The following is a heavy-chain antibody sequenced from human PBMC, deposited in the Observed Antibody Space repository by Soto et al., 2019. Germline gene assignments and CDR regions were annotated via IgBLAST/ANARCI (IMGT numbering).Heavy chain of an antibody. CDR2: IIPIFGTA. CDR1: GGTFSSYA. J-gene: IGHJ4*02. D-gene: IGHD1-26*01. Sequence: GASVKVSCKASGGTFSSYAISWVRQAPGQGLEWMGGIIPIFGTANYAQKFQGRVTITADESTSTAYMELSSLRSEDTAVYYCARYEAVGATNRFGNFDYWGQGTLVTVSS. CDR3: ARYEAVGATNRFGNFDY. V-gene: IGHV1-69*13.